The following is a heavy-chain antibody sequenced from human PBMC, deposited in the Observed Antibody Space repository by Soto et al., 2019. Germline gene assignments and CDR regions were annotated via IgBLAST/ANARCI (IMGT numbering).Heavy chain of an antibody. Sequence: GGSLRLSCAASGFTFSSYWMHWVRQAPEKGLMWVSHINSEGSSTTYADSVKGRFTISRDNSKNTLYLQMNSLRAEDTAVYYCAKNPGYYYDSTGYHFDYWGQGTLVTVSS. V-gene: IGHV3-74*01. CDR3: AKNPGYYYDSTGYHFDY. CDR1: GFTFSSYW. J-gene: IGHJ4*02. D-gene: IGHD3-22*01. CDR2: INSEGSST.